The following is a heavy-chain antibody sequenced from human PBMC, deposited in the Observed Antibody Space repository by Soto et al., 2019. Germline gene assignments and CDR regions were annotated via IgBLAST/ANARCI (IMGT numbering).Heavy chain of an antibody. CDR3: AKEFGWELQLSHPYYNSGMDV. Sequence: QVQLVESGGGVVQPGRSLRLSCAASGFTFRSYGMHWVRQAPGKGLEWVALMSFDGSNKYYADSVRGRFPISSDNSKSTLYLQMDILRPEDTAVYYCAKEFGWELQLSHPYYNSGMDVWGQGTTVTVSS. D-gene: IGHD1-1*01. CDR2: MSFDGSNK. CDR1: GFTFRSYG. V-gene: IGHV3-30*18. J-gene: IGHJ6*02.